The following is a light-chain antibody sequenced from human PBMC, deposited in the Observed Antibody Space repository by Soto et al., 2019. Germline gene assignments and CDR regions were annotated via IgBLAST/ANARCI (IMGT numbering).Light chain of an antibody. CDR3: QVRDVWPS. CDR1: QSVSTS. J-gene: IGKJ1*01. V-gene: IGKV3-11*01. Sequence: IVFTQSPVTLALSPGESAVLSCRASQSVSTSVAWYQHKVGQAPRLFIYDASKRAPGIPPRFTGSGSGTDFTLTISSLEPEEIAVYYCQVRDVWPSFGQGTKVDIK. CDR2: DAS.